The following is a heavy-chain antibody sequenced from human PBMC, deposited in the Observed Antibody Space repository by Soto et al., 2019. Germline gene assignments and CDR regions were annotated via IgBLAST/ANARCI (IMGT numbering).Heavy chain of an antibody. CDR1: GFTFSNYG. CDR3: AREIGNYHTHFXY. J-gene: IGHJ4*02. D-gene: IGHD1-7*01. Sequence: GGSLRLSCAASGFTFSNYGMHWVRQAPGKGLEWVAVIWYDGSNKFYADSVKGRFTISRDNSKNTLYLQMNSLRAEDTAVYYCAREIGNYHTHFXYWGQGALVTVSS. CDR2: IWYDGSNK. V-gene: IGHV3-33*01.